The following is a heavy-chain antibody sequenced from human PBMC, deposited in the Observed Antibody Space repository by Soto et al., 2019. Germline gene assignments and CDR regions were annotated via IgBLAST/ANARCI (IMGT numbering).Heavy chain of an antibody. CDR2: ISWDGGST. V-gene: IGHV3-43*01. Sequence: GGSLRLSCAASGFTFDDYTMHWVRQAPGKGLEWVSLISWDGGSTYYADSVKGRFTISRDNSKNSLYLQMNSLRTEDTALYYCAKAHSVIYYYGMDVWGQGTTVTVSS. D-gene: IGHD3-16*02. CDR1: GFTFDDYT. J-gene: IGHJ6*02. CDR3: AKAHSVIYYYGMDV.